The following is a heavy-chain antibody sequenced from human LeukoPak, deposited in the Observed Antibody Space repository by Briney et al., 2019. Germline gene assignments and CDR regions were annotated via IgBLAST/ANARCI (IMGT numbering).Heavy chain of an antibody. Sequence: GGSLRLSCAASGFTFSGHWMYWVRQAPGKGLVWVSRINSDMSSTNYADSVKGRFTISRDNAKNTLYLQMNSLRAEDTAVYYCARDIAVSGNYFDYWGQGTLVTVSS. V-gene: IGHV3-74*01. J-gene: IGHJ4*02. CDR3: ARDIAVSGNYFDY. CDR1: GFTFSGHW. D-gene: IGHD6-19*01. CDR2: INSDMSST.